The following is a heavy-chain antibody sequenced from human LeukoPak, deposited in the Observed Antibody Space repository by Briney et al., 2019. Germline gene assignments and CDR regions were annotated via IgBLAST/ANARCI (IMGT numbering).Heavy chain of an antibody. CDR3: ARDLEPTGYYDGYYFDY. Sequence: GGSLRLSCAASGFTFSSYGMHWVRQAPGKGLEWVAVISYDGSNKYYADSVKGRFTISRDNSKNTLYLQMNSLRAEDTAVYYCARDLEPTGYYDGYYFDYWGQGTLVTVSS. D-gene: IGHD3-9*01. V-gene: IGHV3-30*03. CDR1: GFTFSSYG. CDR2: ISYDGSNK. J-gene: IGHJ4*02.